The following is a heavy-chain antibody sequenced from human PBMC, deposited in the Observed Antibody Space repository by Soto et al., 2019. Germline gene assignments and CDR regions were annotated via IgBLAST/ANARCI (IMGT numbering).Heavy chain of an antibody. CDR1: GFTFSNYN. Sequence: EVQLVESGGGLVQPGESLRLSCAASGFTFSNYNFNWVRQAPGKGLEWVSYISFDSGTIYYADSVKGRFTISRDNAKNSLYLQMNSLRVEDTAVYYCGRDLPENIYVHGHWGQGTLVIVSS. CDR3: GRDLPENIYVHGH. J-gene: IGHJ4*02. V-gene: IGHV3-48*01. CDR2: ISFDSGTI. D-gene: IGHD3-10*02.